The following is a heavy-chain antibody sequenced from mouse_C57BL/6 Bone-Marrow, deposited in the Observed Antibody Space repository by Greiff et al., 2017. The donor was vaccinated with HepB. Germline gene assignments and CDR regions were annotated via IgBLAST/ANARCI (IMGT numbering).Heavy chain of an antibody. Sequence: VQLVESGPELVKPGASVKISCKASGYAFSSSWMNWVKQRPGKGLEWIGRIYPGDGDTNYNGKFKGKATLTADKSSSTAYMQLSSLTSEDSAVYFCARGDGYYHWYFDVWGTGTTVTVSS. J-gene: IGHJ1*03. CDR1: GYAFSSSW. V-gene: IGHV1-82*01. CDR3: ARGDGYYHWYFDV. D-gene: IGHD2-3*01. CDR2: IYPGDGDT.